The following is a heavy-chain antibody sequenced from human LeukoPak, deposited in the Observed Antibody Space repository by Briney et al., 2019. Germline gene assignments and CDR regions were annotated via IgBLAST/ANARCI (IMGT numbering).Heavy chain of an antibody. D-gene: IGHD3-10*01. J-gene: IGHJ6*03. V-gene: IGHV4-59*01. CDR3: ARTTMVRGTYYMDV. Sequence: SETLSLTCTVSGGSISSYYGSWFRQPPGKGLDWIGCIYYSGYTNYKSSLKSRVTISVDASKNQFSLKLSSVTAADTAVYYCARTTMVRGTYYMDVWGKGTTVTVSS. CDR1: GGSISSYY. CDR2: IYYSGYT.